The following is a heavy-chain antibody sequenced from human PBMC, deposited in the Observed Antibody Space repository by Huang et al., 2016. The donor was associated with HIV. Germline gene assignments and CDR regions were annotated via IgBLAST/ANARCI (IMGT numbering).Heavy chain of an antibody. V-gene: IGHV1-2*02. CDR2: LNPKNGAT. J-gene: IGHJ4*02. Sequence: QVQLVQSGAEVKKPGASVKVSCKPSGYTFADYFIHWGRQAPGQGLEWMGWLNPKNGATNYAQKFLGRVTVTGDTSINTAYMEFSGLTSDDTANYYCTRDGVAPDEEFDYWGQGTLIIVSS. CDR3: TRDGVAPDEEFDY. CDR1: GYTFADYF. D-gene: IGHD5-12*01.